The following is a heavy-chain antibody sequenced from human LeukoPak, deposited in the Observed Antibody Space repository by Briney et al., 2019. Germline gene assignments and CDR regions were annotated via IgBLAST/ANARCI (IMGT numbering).Heavy chain of an antibody. CDR1: GFTFSSYG. Sequence: GGSLRLSCAASGFTFSSYGMHWVRQAPGKGLEWVAFIRYDGSNKYYADSVKGRFTISRDNAKNSLYLQMNSLRPEDTAVYYCARAGPSSSWHQFDYWGQGTLVTVSS. J-gene: IGHJ4*02. CDR3: ARAGPSSSWHQFDY. V-gene: IGHV3-30*02. D-gene: IGHD6-13*01. CDR2: IRYDGSNK.